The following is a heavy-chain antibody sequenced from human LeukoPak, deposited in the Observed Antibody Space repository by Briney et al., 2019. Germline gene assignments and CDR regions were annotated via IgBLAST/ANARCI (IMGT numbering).Heavy chain of an antibody. V-gene: IGHV3-33*06. CDR1: GFTFSSYG. J-gene: IGHJ4*02. Sequence: GGSLRLSCAASGFTFSSYGMHWVRQAPGKGLEWVAVIWYDGSNKYYADSVKGRFTISRDNSKNTLYLQMNSLRAEDTAVYYCAKDGSGGSRVYFDYWGQGTLVTVSS. D-gene: IGHD1-26*01. CDR2: IWYDGSNK. CDR3: AKDGSGGSRVYFDY.